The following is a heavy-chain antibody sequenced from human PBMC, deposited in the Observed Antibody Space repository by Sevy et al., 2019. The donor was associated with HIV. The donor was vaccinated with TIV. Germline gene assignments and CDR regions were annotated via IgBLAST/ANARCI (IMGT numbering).Heavy chain of an antibody. CDR2: ISHSGGT. CDR3: ARLRIVVAGTGYFDL. CDR1: GGSFSGYY. J-gene: IGHJ2*01. Sequence: SETLSLSCAVYGGSFSGYYWSWIRQPPGKGLEWIGAISHSGGTNYNPSLKSRVTISADTSKNQFSLQLSSVTAADTAVYYCARLRIVVAGTGYFDLWGRGTPVTVSS. V-gene: IGHV4-34*01. D-gene: IGHD6-19*01.